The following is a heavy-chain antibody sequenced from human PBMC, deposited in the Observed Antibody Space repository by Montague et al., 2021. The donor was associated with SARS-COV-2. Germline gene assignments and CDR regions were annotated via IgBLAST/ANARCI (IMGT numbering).Heavy chain of an antibody. V-gene: IGHV4-61*03. CDR2: IYFNGXT. D-gene: IGHD3-16*01. J-gene: IGHJ5*02. Sequence: SETLSFTCSVAGVSVSSNNYYWTWIRRPPGKGLEWIGYIYFNGXTXLXXXXGGRVTTSIDTSKNHFSLRLTSVTPADTAVYYCAREVVGVKTNWLDTWGQGTLVTVSS. CDR1: GVSVSSNNYY. CDR3: AREVVGVKTNWLDT.